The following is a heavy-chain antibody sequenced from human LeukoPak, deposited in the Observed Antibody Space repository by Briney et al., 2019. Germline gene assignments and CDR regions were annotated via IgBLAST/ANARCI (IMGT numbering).Heavy chain of an antibody. CDR3: ARVLHYYDSSGYYYELDYYYGMDV. CDR2: MNPNRCNT. CDR1: GYTFTSYD. D-gene: IGHD3-22*01. Sequence: PGASVKVSCKASGYTFTSYDINWVRQATGQGLEWMGWMNPNRCNTGYAQKFQGRVTMTRNTSISTAYMELTSLRSEDTAVYYCARVLHYYDSSGYYYELDYYYGMDVWGQGTTVTVSS. V-gene: IGHV1-8*01. J-gene: IGHJ6*02.